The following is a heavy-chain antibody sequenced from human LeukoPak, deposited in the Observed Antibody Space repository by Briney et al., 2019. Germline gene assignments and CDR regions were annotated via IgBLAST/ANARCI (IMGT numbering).Heavy chain of an antibody. CDR1: KFNFA. Sequence: PGGSLRLSCAASKFNFAMSWVRQTADKRLEWVSAISGSGDATFYTDSVKGRFTISRDNSKNTLYLQMNNLRVEDTAVYYCAKGHFASSSFLDYWGQGTLVTVSS. J-gene: IGHJ4*02. D-gene: IGHD6-6*01. CDR3: AKGHFASSSFLDY. CDR2: ISGSGDAT. V-gene: IGHV3-23*01.